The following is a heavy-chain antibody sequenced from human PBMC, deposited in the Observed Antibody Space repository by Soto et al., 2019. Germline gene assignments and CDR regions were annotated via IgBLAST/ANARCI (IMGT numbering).Heavy chain of an antibody. V-gene: IGHV3-30*04. CDR1: GFSFSSYA. D-gene: IGHD6-19*01. J-gene: IGHJ5*02. CDR3: ARDMYSSDYFVKWFEP. CDR2: ISKDGMTK. Sequence: QVRLLESGGGVVQPGRSLRLSCTASGFSFSSYAMYWFRQPPGTGLEWLSVISKDGMTKNYADSVKGRVTVSRDNANFSLDLQLNSLRGEDTAMYYCARDMYSSDYFVKWFEPWGQGTLVTVSS.